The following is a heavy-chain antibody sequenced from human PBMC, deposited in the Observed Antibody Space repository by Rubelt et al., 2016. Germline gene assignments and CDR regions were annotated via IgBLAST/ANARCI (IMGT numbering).Heavy chain of an antibody. J-gene: IGHJ4*02. D-gene: IGHD3-22*01. Sequence: GYTFTGYYMHWVRQAPGQGLEWMGLINTEDGGTIYAQKFRGRVTVTRDTSTSTVYFQLSRLRSEDTAVYFCARDADYYDTSEHFDYWGQGSLVVVSS. V-gene: IGHV1-46*03. CDR2: INTEDGGT. CDR3: ARDADYYDTSEHFDY. CDR1: GYTFTGYY.